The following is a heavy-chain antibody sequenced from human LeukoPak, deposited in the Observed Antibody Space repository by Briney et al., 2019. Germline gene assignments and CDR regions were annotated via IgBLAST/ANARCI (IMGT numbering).Heavy chain of an antibody. CDR2: IKQDGRET. CDR3: ARDRSISGVVTIDF. Sequence: GGSLRLSSAASGFSFSNSWMTWVPQSPRKGLEWVANIKQDGRETYYVDSVMGRFAISRLNAKNSVYLQMNSLRAEDTAVYYCARDRSISGVVTIDFWGQGTLVTVSS. J-gene: IGHJ4*02. CDR1: GFSFSNSW. V-gene: IGHV3-7*01. D-gene: IGHD3-3*01.